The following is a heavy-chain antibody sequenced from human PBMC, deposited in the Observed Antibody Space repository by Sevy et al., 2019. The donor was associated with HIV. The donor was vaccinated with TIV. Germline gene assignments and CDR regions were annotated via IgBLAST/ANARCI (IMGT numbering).Heavy chain of an antibody. CDR1: GGSISSGGYY. V-gene: IGHV4-31*03. Sequence: SETLSLTCTVSGGSISSGGYYWSWMRQHPGKGLEWIGYIYYSGSTYYNPSLKSRVTISVDTSKNQFSLKLSSVTAADTAVYYCARDSDSSGYSHPWGQGTLVTVSS. J-gene: IGHJ5*02. CDR3: ARDSDSSGYSHP. D-gene: IGHD3-22*01. CDR2: IYYSGST.